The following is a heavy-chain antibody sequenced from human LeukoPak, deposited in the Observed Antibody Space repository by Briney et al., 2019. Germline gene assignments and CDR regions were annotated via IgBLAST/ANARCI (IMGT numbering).Heavy chain of an antibody. CDR2: ISAYNGNT. CDR3: ARALIYYYYYYMDV. V-gene: IGHV1-18*01. D-gene: IGHD2-8*01. CDR1: GYTFTSYG. J-gene: IGHJ6*03. Sequence: GASVKVSCKASGYTFTSYGISWVRQAPGQGLEWMGWISAYNGNTNYAQKLQGRVTMTTDTSTSTAYMELRSLRSDDTAVYYCARALIYYYYYYMDVWGKGTTVTVSS.